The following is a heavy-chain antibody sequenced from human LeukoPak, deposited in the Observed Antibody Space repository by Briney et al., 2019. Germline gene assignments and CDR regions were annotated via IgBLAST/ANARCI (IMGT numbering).Heavy chain of an antibody. D-gene: IGHD6-19*01. CDR2: IDPSGGST. Sequence: GASVKVSCKASGYTFTSYYMHWVRQAPGQGLEWMGIIDPSGGSTSYAQKFQGRVTMTRDTSTSTVYMELSSLRSEDTAVYYCAREEAVAAPYFQHWGQGTLVTVSS. J-gene: IGHJ1*01. CDR1: GYTFTSYY. CDR3: AREEAVAAPYFQH. V-gene: IGHV1-46*01.